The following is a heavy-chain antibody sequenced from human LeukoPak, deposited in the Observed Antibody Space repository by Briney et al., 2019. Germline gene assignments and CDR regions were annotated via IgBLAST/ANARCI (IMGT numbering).Heavy chain of an antibody. J-gene: IGHJ4*02. D-gene: IGHD3-10*01. V-gene: IGHV4-39*01. Sequence: PSETLSLTCTVSGGSISSSSYYWGWIRQPPGKGLEWIGSIYYSGSTYYNPSLKSRVTISVDTSKNQFSLKLSSVTAADTAVYYCARGRLAGLLWFGEFPFDYWGQGTLVTVSS. CDR1: GGSISSSSYY. CDR3: ARGRLAGLLWFGEFPFDY. CDR2: IYYSGST.